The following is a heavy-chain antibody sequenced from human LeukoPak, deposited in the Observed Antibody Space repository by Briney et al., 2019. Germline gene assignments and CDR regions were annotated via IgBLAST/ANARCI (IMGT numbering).Heavy chain of an antibody. J-gene: IGHJ4*02. Sequence: GGSLRLSCAASGFTFSNSAMSWVRQAPGKGLEWVSTLSGSGITTYYADSVKGRFTISRDNSKNTLYLQMNSLRAEDTAVYYCARVGSSSSFDYWGQGTLVTVSS. D-gene: IGHD6-6*01. CDR1: GFTFSNSA. CDR2: LSGSGITT. CDR3: ARVGSSSSFDY. V-gene: IGHV3-23*01.